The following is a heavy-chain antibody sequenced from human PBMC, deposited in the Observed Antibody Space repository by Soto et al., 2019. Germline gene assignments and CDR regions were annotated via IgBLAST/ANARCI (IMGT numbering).Heavy chain of an antibody. Sequence: GESLKISCKGSGYNFTNYWISWVRQMPGKGLEWMGRIDPNDSYIKYSPSFQGHVTISADKSISTAYLQWSSLKASDTAMYYCAKYYFDSSGYYDGFDYWGLGTLVTVSS. CDR1: GYNFTNYW. CDR2: IDPNDSYI. V-gene: IGHV5-10-1*01. D-gene: IGHD3-22*01. CDR3: AKYYFDSSGYYDGFDY. J-gene: IGHJ4*02.